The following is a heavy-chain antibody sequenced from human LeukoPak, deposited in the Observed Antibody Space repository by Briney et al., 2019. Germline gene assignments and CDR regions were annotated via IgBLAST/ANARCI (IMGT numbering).Heavy chain of an antibody. V-gene: IGHV3-7*01. CDR3: ARDYSSSWYAFNYMDV. CDR2: IKQDGSEK. D-gene: IGHD6-13*01. CDR1: GFTFSSYW. J-gene: IGHJ6*03. Sequence: GGSLRLSCAASGFTFSSYWMSWVRQAPGKGLEWVANIKQDGSEKYYVDSVKGRFTISRDNAKNSLYLQMNSLRAEDTAVYYCARDYSSSWYAFNYMDVWGKGTTVTVSS.